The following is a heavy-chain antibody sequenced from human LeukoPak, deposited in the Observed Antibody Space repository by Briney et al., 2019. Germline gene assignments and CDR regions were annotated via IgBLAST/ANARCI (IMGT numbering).Heavy chain of an antibody. D-gene: IGHD1-1*01. CDR1: GGSISSYY. V-gene: IGHV4-59*01. CDR2: IYYSGST. Sequence: ETSETLSLTCTVSGGSISSYYWSWIRQPPGKGLEWIGYIYYSGSTNYNPSLKSRVTISVDTSKNQFSLKLSSVTAADTAVYYCARDPGSQGHDAFDIWGQGTMVTVSS. J-gene: IGHJ3*02. CDR3: ARDPGSQGHDAFDI.